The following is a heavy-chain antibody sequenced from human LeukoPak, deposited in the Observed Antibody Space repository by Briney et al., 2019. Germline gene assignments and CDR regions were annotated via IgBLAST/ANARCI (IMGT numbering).Heavy chain of an antibody. Sequence: VASVKVSCKASGGTFSSYTISWVRQAPGQGLEWMGRIIPILGIADYAQKFQGRVTITADKSTSTAYMELSSLRSEDTAVYYCARDLRGYSGSYYWFDPWGQGTLVTVSS. D-gene: IGHD1-26*01. V-gene: IGHV1-69*04. CDR3: ARDLRGYSGSYYWFDP. J-gene: IGHJ5*02. CDR2: IIPILGIA. CDR1: GGTFSSYT.